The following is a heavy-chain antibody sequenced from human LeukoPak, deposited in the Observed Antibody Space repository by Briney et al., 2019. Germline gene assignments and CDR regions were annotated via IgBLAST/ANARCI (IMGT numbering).Heavy chain of an antibody. CDR1: GFPFSSYW. CDR2: IKQDGSEK. Sequence: GSLRLSFAASGFPFSSYWMSWVRPAPGKGPEWVANIKQDGSEKYYVDSVKGRFTISRDNAKNSLYLQMNSLRAEDTAVYYCARLRKGYCTNGVCYYTFFDYWGQGTLVTVSS. J-gene: IGHJ4*02. D-gene: IGHD2-8*01. CDR3: ARLRKGYCTNGVCYYTFFDY. V-gene: IGHV3-7*01.